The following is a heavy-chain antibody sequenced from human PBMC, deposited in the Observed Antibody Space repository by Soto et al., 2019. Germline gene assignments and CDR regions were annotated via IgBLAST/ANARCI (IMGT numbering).Heavy chain of an antibody. CDR3: AYSSNSLDY. Sequence: EVQLLESGGGLVQPGGSLRLSCAASGFTFSSYAMSWVRQAPGKGLEWVSDISGSGGSTYYADSVKGRLTISRDNSKNTRYHHTNSCTDEDTAVYSCAYSSNSLDYWGNGTLVIVSS. J-gene: IGHJ4*01. V-gene: IGHV3-23*01. CDR1: GFTFSSYA. D-gene: IGHD6-13*01. CDR2: ISGSGGST.